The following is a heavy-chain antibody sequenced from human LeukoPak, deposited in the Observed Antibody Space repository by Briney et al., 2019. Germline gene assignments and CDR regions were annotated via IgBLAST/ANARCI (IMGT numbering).Heavy chain of an antibody. V-gene: IGHV3-23*01. Sequence: GSLRHSCPASGFTFSGYAMSWVGQPPGKGLEWVSDISGSGGRTYYADSVKDRFTISRDKSKNTLYMQMNSLRAEDTSVTFRSRDWGWGYYGSGSYYNVRTGDLGIDDWGQGTLVTVSS. CDR2: ISGSGGRT. D-gene: IGHD3-10*01. J-gene: IGHJ4*02. CDR3: SRDWGWGYYGSGSYYNVRTGDLGIDD. CDR1: GFTFSGYA.